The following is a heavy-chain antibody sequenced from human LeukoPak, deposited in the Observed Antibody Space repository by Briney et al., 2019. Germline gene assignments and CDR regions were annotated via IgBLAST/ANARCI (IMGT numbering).Heavy chain of an antibody. CDR3: AGHPTKDERRRIAARQLDY. Sequence: SETLSLTCTVSGGSISSGSYYWSWIRQPAGKGLEWIGRIYTSGSTNYNPSLKSRVTISVDTSKNQFSLKLSSVTAADTAVYYCAGHPTKDERRRIAARQLDYWGQGTLVTVSS. J-gene: IGHJ4*02. CDR2: IYTSGST. D-gene: IGHD6-6*01. CDR1: GGSISSGSYY. V-gene: IGHV4-61*02.